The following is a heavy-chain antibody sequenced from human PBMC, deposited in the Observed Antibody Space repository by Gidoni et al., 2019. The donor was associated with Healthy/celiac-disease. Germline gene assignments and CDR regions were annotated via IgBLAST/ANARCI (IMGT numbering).Heavy chain of an antibody. Sequence: VQLQESGPGLVKPSGTLSLTCAVSGGSIRSSNWWSWVRQPPGKGLEWIGEIYHSGSTNYNPSLKSRVTISVDKSKNQFSLKLSSVTAADTAVYYCARWDQSDILTGYPYLAAYGMDVWGQGTTVTVSS. J-gene: IGHJ6*02. V-gene: IGHV4-4*02. CDR2: IYHSGST. CDR3: ARWDQSDILTGYPYLAAYGMDV. CDR1: GGSIRSSNW. D-gene: IGHD3-9*01.